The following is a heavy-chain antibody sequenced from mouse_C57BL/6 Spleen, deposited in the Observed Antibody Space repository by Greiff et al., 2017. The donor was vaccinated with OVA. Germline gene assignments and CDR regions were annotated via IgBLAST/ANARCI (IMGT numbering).Heavy chain of an antibody. J-gene: IGHJ3*01. CDR1: GFNIKDYY. CDR2: IDPEDGET. CDR3: ARGYYYGSSGAWFAY. D-gene: IGHD1-1*01. V-gene: IGHV14-2*01. Sequence: VHVKQSGAELVKPGASVKLSCTASGFNIKDYYMHWVKQRTEQGLEWIGRIDPEDGETKYAPKFQGKATITADTPSNTAYLQLSSLTSEDTAVYYCARGYYYGSSGAWFAYWGQGTLVTVSA.